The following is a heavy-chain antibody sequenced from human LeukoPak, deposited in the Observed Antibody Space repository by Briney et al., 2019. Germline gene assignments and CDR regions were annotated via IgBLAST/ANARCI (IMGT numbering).Heavy chain of an antibody. CDR3: ASRYTPLGYHY. V-gene: IGHV4-34*01. Sequence: SETLSLTCAVYGGSFSGYYWSWIRQPPGKGLEWIGEINHSGSTNYNPSLKSRVTISVDTSKNQFSLKLSSVTAADTAVYYCASRYTPLGYHYWGQGTLVTVSS. D-gene: IGHD1-1*01. J-gene: IGHJ4*02. CDR2: INHSGST. CDR1: GGSFSGYY.